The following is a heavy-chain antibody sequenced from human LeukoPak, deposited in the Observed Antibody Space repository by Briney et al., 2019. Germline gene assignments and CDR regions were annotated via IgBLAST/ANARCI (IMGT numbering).Heavy chain of an antibody. CDR1: GYTFTGYY. CDR3: AALLYYYGSGSIHFDY. Sequence: ASVKVSCKASGYTFTGYYMHWVRQAPGQGLEWMGWINPNSGGTNYAQKFQGRVTMTRDTSISTAYMELSRLRSDDTAVYYCAALLYYYGSGSIHFDYWGQGTLVTVS. V-gene: IGHV1-2*02. J-gene: IGHJ4*02. D-gene: IGHD3-10*01. CDR2: INPNSGGT.